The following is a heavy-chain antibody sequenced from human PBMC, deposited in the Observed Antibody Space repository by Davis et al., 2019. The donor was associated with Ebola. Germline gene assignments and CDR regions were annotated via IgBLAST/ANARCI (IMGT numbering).Heavy chain of an antibody. D-gene: IGHD1-26*01. Sequence: GESLKISCAASGFTFSSYAMHWVRQAPGKGLEWVAVISYDGSNKYYADSVKGRFTISRDNSKNTLYLQMNSLRAEDTAVYYCARAWEYRYSGSYVWGQGTLVSVSS. CDR3: ARAWEYRYSGSYV. V-gene: IGHV3-30-3*01. CDR1: GFTFSSYA. CDR2: ISYDGSNK. J-gene: IGHJ4*02.